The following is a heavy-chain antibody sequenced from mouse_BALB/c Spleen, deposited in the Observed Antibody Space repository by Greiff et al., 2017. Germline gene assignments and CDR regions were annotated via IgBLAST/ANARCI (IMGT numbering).Heavy chain of an antibody. CDR1: GYTFTSYV. CDR3: AREGRYDRYYAMDY. J-gene: IGHJ4*01. CDR2: INPYNDGT. D-gene: IGHD2-14*01. V-gene: IGHV1-14*01. Sequence: VHVKQSGPELVKPGASVKMSCKASGYTFTSYVMHWVKQKPGQGLEWIGYINPYNDGTKYNEKFKGKATLTSDKSSSTAYMELSSLTSEDSAVYYCAREGRYDRYYAMDYWGQGTSVTVSS.